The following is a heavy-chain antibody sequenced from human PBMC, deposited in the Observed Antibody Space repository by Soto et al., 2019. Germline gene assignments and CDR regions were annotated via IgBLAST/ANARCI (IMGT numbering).Heavy chain of an antibody. CDR1: GFTFSSYA. V-gene: IGHV3-30-3*01. CDR2: ISYDGSNK. D-gene: IGHD6-19*01. Sequence: LRLSCAASGFTFSSYAMHWVRQAPGKGLEWVAVISYDGSNKYYADSVKGRFTISRDNSKNTLYLQMNSLRAEDTAVYYCARDSVEQSFLGLFDYWGQGTLVTVSS. J-gene: IGHJ4*02. CDR3: ARDSVEQSFLGLFDY.